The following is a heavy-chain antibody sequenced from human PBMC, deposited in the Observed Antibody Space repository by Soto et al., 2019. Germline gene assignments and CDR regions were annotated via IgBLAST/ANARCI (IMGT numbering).Heavy chain of an antibody. D-gene: IGHD1-26*01. V-gene: IGHV3-49*04. CDR2: IRSKAYGGTT. CDR3: TRPPQATTPSIDY. Sequence: GGSLRLSFTASGFTFGDYAMSWVRQAPGKGLEWVGFIRSKAYGGTTEYAASVKGRFTISRDDSKSIAYLQMNSLKTEDTAVYYCTRPPQATTPSIDYWGQGTLVTVSS. J-gene: IGHJ4*02. CDR1: GFTFGDYA.